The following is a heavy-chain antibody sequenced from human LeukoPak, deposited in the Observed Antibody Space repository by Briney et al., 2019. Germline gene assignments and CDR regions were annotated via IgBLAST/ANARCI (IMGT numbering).Heavy chain of an antibody. CDR1: GGSISSDY. J-gene: IGHJ4*02. CDR3: ARGYYDSSGYYTEFAN. Sequence: SETLSPTCTVSGGSISSDYWSWIRQPAGKGLEWIGRIYTSGSTDYNPSLKSRVTMSVDTSENKFSLKVTSVTAADTAVYYCARGYYDSSGYYTEFANWGQGTLVTVSS. D-gene: IGHD3-22*01. CDR2: IYTSGST. V-gene: IGHV4-4*07.